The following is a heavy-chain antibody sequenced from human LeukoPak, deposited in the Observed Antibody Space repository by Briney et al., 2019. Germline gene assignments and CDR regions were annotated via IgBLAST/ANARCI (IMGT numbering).Heavy chain of an antibody. J-gene: IGHJ3*02. V-gene: IGHV4-38-2*02. CDR2: IYHSGST. CDR1: GYSISSGYY. Sequence: SETLSLTCTVSGYSISSGYYWGWIRQPPGKGLEWIGSIYHSGSTYYNPSLKSRVTISVDTSKNHFSLKLSSVTAADTAVYYCARDWASTYNFVAFDIWGQGTMVTVSS. D-gene: IGHD5-24*01. CDR3: ARDWASTYNFVAFDI.